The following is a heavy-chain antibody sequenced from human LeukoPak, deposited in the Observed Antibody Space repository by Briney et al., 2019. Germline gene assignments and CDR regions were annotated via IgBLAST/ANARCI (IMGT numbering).Heavy chain of an antibody. CDR3: ARDGRYCSSTSCYPYYGMDV. J-gene: IGHJ6*02. Sequence: SVKVSCKASGGTFSSYAISWVRQAPGQGLEWMGGIIPIFGTANYAQKFQGRVTITADESTSTAYMELSSLRSEDTAVYYCARDGRYCSSTSCYPYYGMDVWGQGTTVTVSS. D-gene: IGHD2-2*01. V-gene: IGHV1-69*01. CDR1: GGTFSSYA. CDR2: IIPIFGTA.